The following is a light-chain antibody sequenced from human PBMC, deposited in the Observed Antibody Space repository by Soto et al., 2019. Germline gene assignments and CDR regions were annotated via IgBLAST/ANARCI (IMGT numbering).Light chain of an antibody. CDR3: SAYAGSNDFVV. Sequence: QSVLTQPPSASGSPGQAVTISCTGTSSDVGTYNYVSWYQQHPGKAPKLMIYEVNKRPSGVPDRFSGSKSGNTASLTVSGLQAEDEGDYFCSAYAGSNDFVVFGGGTKVTVL. CDR2: EVN. CDR1: SSDVGTYNY. V-gene: IGLV2-8*01. J-gene: IGLJ2*01.